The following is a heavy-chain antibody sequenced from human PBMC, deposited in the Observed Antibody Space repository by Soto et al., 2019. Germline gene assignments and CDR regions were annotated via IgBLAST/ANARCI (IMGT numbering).Heavy chain of an antibody. Sequence: SVKVSCKASGGTFSSYAISWVRQAPGQGLEWMGGIIPIFGTANYAQKFQGRVTITAVESTSTAYMELSSLRSGDTAVYYCGRAVLGDIVLEPAVIQVFDIGGKGKRATVS. V-gene: IGHV1-69*13. J-gene: IGHJ3*02. CDR1: GGTFSSYA. D-gene: IGHD2-2*01. CDR2: IIPIFGTA. CDR3: GRAVLGDIVLEPAVIQVFDI.